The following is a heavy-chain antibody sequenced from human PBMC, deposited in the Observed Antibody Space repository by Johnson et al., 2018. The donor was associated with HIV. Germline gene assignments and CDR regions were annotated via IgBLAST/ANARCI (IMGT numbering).Heavy chain of an antibody. Sequence: VQLVESGGGVVRPGGSLRLSCAASGFTFDDYGMSWVRQGPGKGLEWVSVINSGGGTYYADSVTGRFTISRDNSKNTLYLQMNSLRAEDTAVYYCAKDERQLGGWSHAFDIWGQGTVLTVSS. CDR1: GFTFDDYG. CDR3: AKDERQLGGWSHAFDI. CDR2: INSGGGT. V-gene: IGHV3-66*01. J-gene: IGHJ3*02. D-gene: IGHD7-27*01.